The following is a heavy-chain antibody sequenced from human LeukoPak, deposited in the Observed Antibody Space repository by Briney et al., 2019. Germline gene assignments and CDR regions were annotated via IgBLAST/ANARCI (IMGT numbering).Heavy chain of an antibody. CDR2: IYSGGTT. D-gene: IGHD3-22*01. V-gene: IGHV3-53*01. Sequence: PGGSLRLSCAASGFTVSSNYMSWVRQAPGKGLEWVSVIYSGGTTYYADSVKGRFTISRDNSKNTLYLQMNSLRAEDTAVYYCARDRNSRGSYWYFDLWGRGTLVTVSS. CDR1: GFTVSSNY. J-gene: IGHJ2*01. CDR3: ARDRNSRGSYWYFDL.